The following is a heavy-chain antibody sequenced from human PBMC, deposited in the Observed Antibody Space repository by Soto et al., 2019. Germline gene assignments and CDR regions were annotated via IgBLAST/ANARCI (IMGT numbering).Heavy chain of an antibody. D-gene: IGHD6-19*01. CDR3: ARTAVAGWPDLNWLDP. V-gene: IGHV4-39*01. CDR1: GGSISSSSYY. CDR2: IYYSGST. Sequence: PSETLSLTCTVSGGSISSSSYYWGWIRQPPGKGLEWIGSIYYSGSTYYNPSLKSRVTISVDTSKNQFSLKLSSVTAADTAVYYCARTAVAGWPDLNWLDPWGQGTLVTVSS. J-gene: IGHJ5*02.